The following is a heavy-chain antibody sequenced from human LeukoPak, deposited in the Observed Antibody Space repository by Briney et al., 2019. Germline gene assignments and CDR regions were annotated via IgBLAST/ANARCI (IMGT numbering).Heavy chain of an antibody. D-gene: IGHD3-22*01. J-gene: IGHJ4*02. CDR2: IYSGGST. CDR3: ARSSYDSSGYYPPPFDY. V-gene: IGHV3-53*01. CDR1: GFTVSSNY. Sequence: PGGSLRLSCAASGFTVSSNYMSWVRQAPGKGPEWVSVIYSGGSTNYADSVKGRFTISRDNSKNTLYLQMNSLRAEDTAVYYCARSSYDSSGYYPPPFDYWGQGTLVTVSS.